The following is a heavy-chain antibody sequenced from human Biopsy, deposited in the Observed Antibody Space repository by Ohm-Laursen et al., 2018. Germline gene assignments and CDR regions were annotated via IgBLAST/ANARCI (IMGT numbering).Heavy chain of an antibody. CDR2: INPTGGTT. Sequence: ASVKLSCKASGYSFTKYYINWVRQAPGQGLEWMGIINPTGGTTSYAEKFQGRVTLTRDTSTGTVYLELNSLIYEETGLYYCARDETGSSVFGPYYYGMDVWGQGTWVTVSS. D-gene: IGHD3/OR15-3a*01. J-gene: IGHJ6*02. V-gene: IGHV1-46*01. CDR1: GYSFTKYY. CDR3: ARDETGSSVFGPYYYGMDV.